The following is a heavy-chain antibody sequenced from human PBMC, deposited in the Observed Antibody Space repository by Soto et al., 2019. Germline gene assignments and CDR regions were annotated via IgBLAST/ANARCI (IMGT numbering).Heavy chain of an antibody. CDR3: ARGGYFYGSRGLEP. J-gene: IGHJ5*02. V-gene: IGHV4-31*03. Sequence: QVQLQQSGPGLVKPSQTLSLTCTVSGGSISSGGYYWSWIRQHPGKGLEWIGYIYYSGRSYYNPCLKSRVTKAVDTSKHQYTLKLSSGPAAVTAVYYCARGGYFYGSRGLEPWGQGTLVSVSS. CDR2: IYYSGRS. D-gene: IGHD3-10*01. CDR1: GGSISSGGYY.